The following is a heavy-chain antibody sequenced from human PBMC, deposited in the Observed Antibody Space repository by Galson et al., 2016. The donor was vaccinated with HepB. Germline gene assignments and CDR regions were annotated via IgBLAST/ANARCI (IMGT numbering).Heavy chain of an antibody. D-gene: IGHD6-13*01. V-gene: IGHV3-7*03. CDR3: MSYSDAWYSGF. CDR1: GFTFSTFR. Sequence: LRLSCAASGFTFSTFRMTWVRQAPGKGLEWVANIKQDGSGKYYVDSVKGRFTISRDNAKNSVYLQMNSLRGDDTAVYYCMSYSDAWYSGFWGQGTLVTVSS. CDR2: IKQDGSGK. J-gene: IGHJ4*02.